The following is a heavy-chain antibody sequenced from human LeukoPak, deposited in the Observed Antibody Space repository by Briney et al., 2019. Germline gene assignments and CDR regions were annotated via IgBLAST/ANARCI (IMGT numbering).Heavy chain of an antibody. J-gene: IGHJ3*02. CDR2: IYYSGST. D-gene: IGHD4-17*01. V-gene: IGHV4-39*01. Sequence: SETLSLTCTVSGGSISSSSYYWGWIRQPPGKGLERIGSIYYSGSTYYNPSLKSRVTISVDTSKNQFSLKLSSVTAADTAVYYCARHATAYGDYTDAFDIWGQGTMVTVSS. CDR1: GGSISSSSYY. CDR3: ARHATAYGDYTDAFDI.